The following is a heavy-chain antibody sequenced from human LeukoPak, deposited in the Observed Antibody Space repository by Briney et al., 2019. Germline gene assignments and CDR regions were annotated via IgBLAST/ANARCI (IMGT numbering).Heavy chain of an antibody. Sequence: GGSLRPSCAASGFTFSSYAMHWVRQAPGKGLEWVAVISYDGSNKYYADSVKGRFTISRDNSKNTLYLQMNSLRAEDTAVYYCARDPISSSSVGSADYFDYWGQGTLVTVSS. CDR1: GFTFSSYA. J-gene: IGHJ4*02. V-gene: IGHV3-30*01. CDR3: ARDPISSSSVGSADYFDY. CDR2: ISYDGSNK. D-gene: IGHD6-6*01.